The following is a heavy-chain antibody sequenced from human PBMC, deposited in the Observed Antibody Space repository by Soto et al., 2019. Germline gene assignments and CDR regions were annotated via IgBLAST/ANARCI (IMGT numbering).Heavy chain of an antibody. J-gene: IGHJ4*02. CDR2: IYYSGSA. Sequence: SETLSLTCTVSGGSISSYYWSWIRQPPGKGLEWIGYIYYSGSANYNPSLKSRVTISVDTSKNQFSLKLSSVTAADTAVYYCARDSGYDAFDYWGQGTLVTVSS. CDR1: GGSISSYY. CDR3: ARDSGYDAFDY. D-gene: IGHD5-12*01. V-gene: IGHV4-59*01.